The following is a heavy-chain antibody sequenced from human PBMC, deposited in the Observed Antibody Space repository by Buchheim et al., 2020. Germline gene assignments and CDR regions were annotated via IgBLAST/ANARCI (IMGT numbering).Heavy chain of an antibody. Sequence: EVQLVESGGGLVQPGGSLRLSCAASGFTFSSYWMSWVRQAPGKGLEWVANIKQDGIEKYYVDSVKGRFTISIDNAKNSLYLPMNSLRAEDTAVYYCARERLPSYDSSGYYYGYWGQGTL. CDR1: GFTFSSYW. D-gene: IGHD3-22*01. J-gene: IGHJ4*02. CDR3: ARERLPSYDSSGYYYGY. CDR2: IKQDGIEK. V-gene: IGHV3-7*03.